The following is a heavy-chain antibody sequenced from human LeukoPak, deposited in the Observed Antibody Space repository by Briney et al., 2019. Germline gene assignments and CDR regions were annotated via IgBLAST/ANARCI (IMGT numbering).Heavy chain of an antibody. J-gene: IGHJ4*02. CDR3: ARLQFDSFVDS. CDR2: IYDGGST. D-gene: IGHD3-22*01. CDR1: GYSITSYY. V-gene: IGHV4-59*12. Sequence: PSETLSVTCTVSGYSITSYYWTWIRQPPGKGLEWIGYIYDGGSTSYNPSLNSRVTISIDTSKTQFSLNLSYVAAADTALYYCARLQFDSFVDSWGQGTLVTVSS.